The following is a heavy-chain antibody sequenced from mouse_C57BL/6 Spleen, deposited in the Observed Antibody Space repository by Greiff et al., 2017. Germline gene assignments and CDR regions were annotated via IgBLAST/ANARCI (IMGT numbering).Heavy chain of an antibody. CDR1: GYTFTDYY. Sequence: EVQLQQSGPELAKPGASVKISCRASGYTFTDYYMNWVKQSHGKSLEWIGDINPNNGGTSYNQKFKGKATLTVDKSSSTAYMELRSLTSEDSAVYYCARKDDSFDYWGQGTTLTVSS. CDR3: ARKDDSFDY. CDR2: INPNNGGT. J-gene: IGHJ2*01. D-gene: IGHD2-12*01. V-gene: IGHV1-26*01.